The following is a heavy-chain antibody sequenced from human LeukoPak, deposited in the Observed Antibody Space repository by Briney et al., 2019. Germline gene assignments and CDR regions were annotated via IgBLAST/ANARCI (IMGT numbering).Heavy chain of an antibody. CDR1: GFNIDTAY. CDR2: IYSGGTT. V-gene: IGHV3-53*01. J-gene: IGHJ4*02. D-gene: IGHD3-22*01. Sequence: QTGGSLRLSCVVSGFNIDTAYMTWVRQAPGKGLEWVSLIYSGGTTYYADSVRGRFTISRDLSTNTIYLQMDTLRADDTAVYYCARDHDSSGYYIPYYWGQGTLVTVSS. CDR3: ARDHDSSGYYIPYY.